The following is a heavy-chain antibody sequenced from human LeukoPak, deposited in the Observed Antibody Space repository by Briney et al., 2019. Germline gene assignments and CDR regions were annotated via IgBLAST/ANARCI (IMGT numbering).Heavy chain of an antibody. CDR1: GFTFSSYG. CDR3: AKVETRAHFQH. Sequence: PGRSLRLSCAASGFTFSSYGMHWVRQAPGKGLEWVSIISYDGTNKYYGDSVKGRFTISRDNAKSTLFLQKHRRRGEDTAIYYCAKVETRAHFQHWGPGTLVTVSS. J-gene: IGHJ1*01. CDR2: ISYDGTNK. V-gene: IGHV3-30*18.